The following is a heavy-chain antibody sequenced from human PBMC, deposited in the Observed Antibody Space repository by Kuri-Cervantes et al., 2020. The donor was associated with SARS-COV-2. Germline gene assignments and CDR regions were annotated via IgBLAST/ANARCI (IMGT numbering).Heavy chain of an antibody. CDR2: IIPIFGTA. CDR1: GGIFSSYA. D-gene: IGHD3-10*01. J-gene: IGHJ4*02. Sequence: SVKVSCKASGGIFSSYAISWMRQAPGQGLEWMGGIIPIFGTANYAQKFQGRVTITADESTSTAYMELSSLRSEDTAVYYCAREWITMVRGPFDYWGQGTLVTVSS. V-gene: IGHV1-69*13. CDR3: AREWITMVRGPFDY.